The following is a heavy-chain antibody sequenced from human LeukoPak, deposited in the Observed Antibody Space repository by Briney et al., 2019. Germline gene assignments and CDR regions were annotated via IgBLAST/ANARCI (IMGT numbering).Heavy chain of an antibody. CDR3: AKGRALEVAAAFNY. CDR1: GFIFTNYA. D-gene: IGHD2-15*01. V-gene: IGHV3-23*01. J-gene: IGHJ4*02. Sequence: GGSLRLPCAASGFIFTNYAMGWVHQAPGKGLEWVSAIGGGGANTYYADSVKGRFTISRDNSKNTLYLQMNSLRADDTAVYYCAKGRALEVAAAFNYWGQGIVVTVSS. CDR2: IGGGGANT.